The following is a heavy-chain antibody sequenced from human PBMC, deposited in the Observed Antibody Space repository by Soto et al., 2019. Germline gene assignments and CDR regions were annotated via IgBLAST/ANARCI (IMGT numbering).Heavy chain of an antibody. V-gene: IGHV3-23*01. J-gene: IGHJ6*02. CDR1: GFTFSGYA. Sequence: PGGSLRLSCAASGFTFSGYAMTWVRRAPGKGLEWVSSISGSGANTYYADSVKGRFTISRDNSKNTLSLQMNSLRADDTAVYYCAKSPDFYYYGMDVWGQGTTVT. CDR3: AKSPDFYYYGMDV. CDR2: ISGSGANT.